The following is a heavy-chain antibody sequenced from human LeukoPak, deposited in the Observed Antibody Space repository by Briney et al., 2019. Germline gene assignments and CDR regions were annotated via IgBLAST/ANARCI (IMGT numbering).Heavy chain of an antibody. CDR3: AKDGGREDMITFEGVIVLNDAFDI. V-gene: IGHV3-23*01. D-gene: IGHD3-16*02. CDR1: GFTFSSYA. J-gene: IGHJ3*02. CDR2: ISGSGGST. Sequence: PGGSLRLSCAASGFTFSSYAMSWVRQAPGKGLEWVSAISGSGGSTYYADSVKGRFTISRDNSKNTLYLQMNSLRAEDTAVYYCAKDGGREDMITFEGVIVLNDAFDIWGQGTMVTVSS.